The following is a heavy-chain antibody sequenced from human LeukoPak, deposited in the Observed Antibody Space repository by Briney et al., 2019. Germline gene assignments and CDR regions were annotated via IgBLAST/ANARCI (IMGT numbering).Heavy chain of an antibody. CDR1: GFTFSDYY. Sequence: GGSLRLSCAASGFTFSDYYMSWIRQAPGKGLEWVSYISSSSSYTNYADSVKGRFTISRDNAKNSLYLQMNSLRAEDTAVYYCARDWVEMVVVPPAKYYDLWGRGTLVTVSS. V-gene: IGHV3-11*05. CDR3: ARDWVEMVVVPPAKYYDL. J-gene: IGHJ2*01. CDR2: ISSSSSYT. D-gene: IGHD2-2*01.